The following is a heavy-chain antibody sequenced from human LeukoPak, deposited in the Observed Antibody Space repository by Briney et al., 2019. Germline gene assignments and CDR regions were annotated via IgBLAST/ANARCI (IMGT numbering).Heavy chain of an antibody. CDR2: ISYDGSNK. CDR1: GFTFSSYA. D-gene: IGHD1-14*01. J-gene: IGHJ5*02. V-gene: IGHV3-30-3*01. CDR3: ARDRHPNPEIRKYNWFDP. Sequence: GRSLRLSCAASGFTFSSYAMHWVRQAPGKGLEWVAVISYDGSNKYYADSVKGRFTISRDNSKNTLCLQMNSLRAEDTAVYYCARDRHPNPEIRKYNWFDPWGQGTLVTVSS.